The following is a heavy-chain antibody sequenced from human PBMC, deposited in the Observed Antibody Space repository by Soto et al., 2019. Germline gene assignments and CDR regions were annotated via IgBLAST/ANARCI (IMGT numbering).Heavy chain of an antibody. D-gene: IGHD3-10*01. CDR1: GFTFSSYG. CDR2: ISYDGSNK. V-gene: IGHV3-30*03. Sequence: QVQLVESGGGVVQPGRSLRLSCAASGFTFSSYGMHWVRQAPGKGLEWVAVISYDGSNKYYADSVKGRFTISRDNSKNTLYLKMNSMRAEDTAVYYCATVRGVHIDYYYYGMDVWGQGTTVTVSS. CDR3: ATVRGVHIDYYYYGMDV. J-gene: IGHJ6*02.